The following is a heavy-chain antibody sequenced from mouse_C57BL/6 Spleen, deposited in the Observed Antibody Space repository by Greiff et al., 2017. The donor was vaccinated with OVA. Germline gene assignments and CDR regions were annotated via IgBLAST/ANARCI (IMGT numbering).Heavy chain of an antibody. CDR2: INPSTGGT. Sequence: EVQLQQSGPELVKPGASVKISCKASGYSFTGYYMNWVKQSPEKSLEWIGEINPSTGGTTYNQKFKAKATLTVDKSSSTAYMQLKSLTSEDSAVYYCARDYYGSSFFLAYWGQGTLVTVSA. J-gene: IGHJ3*01. CDR1: GYSFTGYY. D-gene: IGHD1-1*01. CDR3: ARDYYGSSFFLAY. V-gene: IGHV1-42*01.